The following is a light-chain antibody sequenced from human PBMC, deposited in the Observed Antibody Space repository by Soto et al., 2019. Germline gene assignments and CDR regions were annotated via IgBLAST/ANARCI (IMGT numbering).Light chain of an antibody. CDR2: DAS. J-gene: IGKJ5*01. CDR3: QQYNSYPIT. V-gene: IGKV1-5*01. Sequence: DVQMTQSPSTLSASVGDRVTITCRASQSISTWVGWYQQKPGKAPKLLIYDASSLESGVPSRFSGSGSGTEFTLTISSLQPDDFATYYCQQYNSYPITFGQGTRLEI. CDR1: QSISTW.